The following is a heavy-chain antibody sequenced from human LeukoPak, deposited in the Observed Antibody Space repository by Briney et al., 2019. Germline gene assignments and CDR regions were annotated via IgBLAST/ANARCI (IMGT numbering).Heavy chain of an antibody. CDR3: ARFYYGSGSHFDY. Sequence: ASVKVSCKASGYTFTSYDINWVRQATGQGLEWMGWMNPNSGNTGYAQKFQGRVTITRNTSISTAYMELGSLRSEDTAVYYRARFYYGSGSHFDYWGQGTLVTVSS. J-gene: IGHJ4*02. D-gene: IGHD3-10*01. CDR1: GYTFTSYD. CDR2: MNPNSGNT. V-gene: IGHV1-8*03.